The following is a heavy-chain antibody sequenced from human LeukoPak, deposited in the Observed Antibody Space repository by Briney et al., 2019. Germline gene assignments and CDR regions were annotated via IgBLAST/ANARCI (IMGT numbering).Heavy chain of an antibody. CDR1: GGTFSSYA. CDR3: AREFLSGTDVLDSYDSSGYYRLAI. CDR2: IIPIFGTA. J-gene: IGHJ3*02. V-gene: IGHV1-69*05. Sequence: EASVKVSCKASGGTFSSYAISWVRQPPGQGLEGMGGIIPIFGTANYAQKFQGGVTITTDESTSTAYMELRSLRSEDTAVYYCAREFLSGTDVLDSYDSSGYYRLAIWGQGTMVTVSS. D-gene: IGHD3-22*01.